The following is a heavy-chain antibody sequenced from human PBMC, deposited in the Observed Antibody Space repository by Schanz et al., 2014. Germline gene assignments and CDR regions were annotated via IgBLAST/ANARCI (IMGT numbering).Heavy chain of an antibody. CDR2: INPNSGDT. V-gene: IGHV1-2*06. CDR3: AREMLDIVATMDDDAFDI. D-gene: IGHD5-12*01. CDR1: RYPFTAYY. Sequence: QVHLVQSGSEVKKPGASVKVSCKASRYPFTAYYMHWVRQAPGQGLEWMGRINPNSGDTNYAQKFQGRVTMTRDTSTSTLYMELRRLRSEDTAVYYCAREMLDIVATMDDDAFDIWGQGTMVTVSS. J-gene: IGHJ3*02.